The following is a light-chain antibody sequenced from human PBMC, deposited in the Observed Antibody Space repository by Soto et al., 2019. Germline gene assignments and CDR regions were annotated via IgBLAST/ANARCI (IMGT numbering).Light chain of an antibody. CDR3: GTWDSSLSAGKV. Sequence: QSVLTQLPSVSAAPGQKVTISCSGSSSNIGNNYVSWYQQLPGTAPKLLIYDNNKRPSGIPDRFSGSKSGTSATLGITGLQTGDEADYYCGTWDSSLSAGKVFGTGTKLTVL. CDR2: DNN. V-gene: IGLV1-51*01. CDR1: SSNIGNNY. J-gene: IGLJ1*01.